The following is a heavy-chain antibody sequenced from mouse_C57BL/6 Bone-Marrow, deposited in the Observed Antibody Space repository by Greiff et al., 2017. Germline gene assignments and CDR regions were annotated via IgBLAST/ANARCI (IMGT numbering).Heavy chain of an antibody. D-gene: IGHD2-4*01. V-gene: IGHV1-50*01. J-gene: IGHJ4*01. CDR2: IDPSDSYT. CDR1: GYTFTSYW. CDR3: ARNYDLYYAMDY. Sequence: VKLMESGAELVKPGASVKLSCKASGYTFTSYWMQWVKQRPGQGLEWIGEIDPSDSYTNYNQKFKGKATLTVETSSSTAYMQLSRLKSVDFAVYDCARNYDLYYAMDYWGQGTSVTVSS.